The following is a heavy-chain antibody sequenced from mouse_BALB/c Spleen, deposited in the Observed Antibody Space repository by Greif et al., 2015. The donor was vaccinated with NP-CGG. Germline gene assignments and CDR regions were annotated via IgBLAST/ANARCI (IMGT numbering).Heavy chain of an antibody. Sequence: QVQLQQSGAELAKPGASVKMSCKASGYTFTSYWMHWVKQRPGQGLEWIGYINPSTGYTEYNQKFKDEATLTADKSSSTAYMQLSSLTSEDSAVYYCASYYYGSSYAMDYWGQGTSVTVSS. V-gene: IGHV1-7*01. J-gene: IGHJ4*01. CDR3: ASYYYGSSYAMDY. D-gene: IGHD1-1*01. CDR2: INPSTGYT. CDR1: GYTFTSYW.